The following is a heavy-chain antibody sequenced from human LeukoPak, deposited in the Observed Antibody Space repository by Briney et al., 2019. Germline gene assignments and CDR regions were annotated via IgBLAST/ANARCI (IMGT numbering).Heavy chain of an antibody. Sequence: ASVKVSCKVSGYTLTELSMHWVRQAPGKGLEWMGGFDPEDGETIYAQKFQGRVTMTEDTSTDTAYMELSSLRSEDTAVYYCATIWFGELSPSYNWFDPWGQGTLVTVSS. V-gene: IGHV1-24*01. CDR2: FDPEDGET. CDR1: GYTLTELS. D-gene: IGHD3-10*01. J-gene: IGHJ5*02. CDR3: ATIWFGELSPSYNWFDP.